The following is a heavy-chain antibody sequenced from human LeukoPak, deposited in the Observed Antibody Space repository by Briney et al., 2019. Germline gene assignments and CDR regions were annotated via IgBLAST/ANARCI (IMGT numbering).Heavy chain of an antibody. V-gene: IGHV3-33*01. D-gene: IGHD3-16*01. Sequence: PGRSLRLSCAASGFTFNSYGMHWVRQAPGKGLEGVALIWYDGGNKYYADAVKGRFTISRRNSQNTLYLQMNSLRAEDTAVYYCTRVNTNYYVPVNYGTDVSGQATTVTVSS. CDR2: IWYDGGNK. J-gene: IGHJ6*02. CDR3: TRVNTNYYVPVNYGTDV. CDR1: GFTFNSYG.